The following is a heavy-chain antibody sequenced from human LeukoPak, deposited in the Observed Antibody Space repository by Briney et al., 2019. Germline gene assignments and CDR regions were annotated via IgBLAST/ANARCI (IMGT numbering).Heavy chain of an antibody. CDR3: ARGPSVPAALPFDY. Sequence: SETLSLTCTVSGGSISSSYYYWGWIRQPPGKGLEWIGSIYYSGSTYYNPSLKSRVTISVDTSKNQFSLKLRSVTAADTAIYYCARGPSVPAALPFDYWGQGTLVTVSS. D-gene: IGHD2-2*01. V-gene: IGHV4-39*01. J-gene: IGHJ4*02. CDR1: GGSISSSYYY. CDR2: IYYSGST.